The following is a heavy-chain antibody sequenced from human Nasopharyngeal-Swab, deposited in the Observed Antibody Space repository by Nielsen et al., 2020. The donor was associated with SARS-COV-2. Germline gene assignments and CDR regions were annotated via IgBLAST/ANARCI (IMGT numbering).Heavy chain of an antibody. CDR1: GFTFSNYW. Sequence: GESLKISCATSGFTFSNYWMHWVRQAPGKRLVWVSHIDSDGGCTFYADSVTGRFTISRDNAKNTVYLQMNSLRDEDTAVYYCARSSRSPWLALNYWGQGTLVTVSA. J-gene: IGHJ4*02. D-gene: IGHD6-19*01. CDR2: IDSDGGCT. CDR3: ARSSRSPWLALNY. V-gene: IGHV3-74*01.